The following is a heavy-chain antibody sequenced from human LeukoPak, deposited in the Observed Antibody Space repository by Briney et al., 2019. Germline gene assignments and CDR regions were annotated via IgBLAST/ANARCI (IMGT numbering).Heavy chain of an antibody. J-gene: IGHJ6*03. Sequence: SETLSLTCTVSGGSISSSSYYWGWIRQPPGKGLEWIGSIYYSGNTYYNPSLKSRVTISEDTSKNQVSLKLSSVTAADTAVYYCARGDDSWAYYYYYMDVWGKGTTVTVSS. D-gene: IGHD6-13*01. CDR3: ARGDDSWAYYYYYMDV. CDR1: GGSISSSSYY. V-gene: IGHV4-39*07. CDR2: IYYSGNT.